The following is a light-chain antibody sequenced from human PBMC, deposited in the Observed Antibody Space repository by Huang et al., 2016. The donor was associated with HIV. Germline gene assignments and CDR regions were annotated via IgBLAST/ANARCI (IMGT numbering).Light chain of an antibody. J-gene: IGKJ1*01. CDR1: QSRSYSLNNKIY. CDR3: QQYYKIPQT. Sequence: IVMTQSPESLSVSPGDRATINCTSSQSRSYSLNNKIYLGWFQQKPGRPPKLLIYWASTRESGVSDRFSGSGSATDFSLTINNFQAEDVAIYYCQQYYKIPQTFGQGTTVEIK. CDR2: WAS. V-gene: IGKV4-1*01.